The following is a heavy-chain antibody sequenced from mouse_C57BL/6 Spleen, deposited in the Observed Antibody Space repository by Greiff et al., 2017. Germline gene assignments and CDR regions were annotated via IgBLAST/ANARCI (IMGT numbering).Heavy chain of an antibody. CDR1: GYTFTDYY. D-gene: IGHD4-1*01. V-gene: IGHV1-26*01. CDR3: ARGELGGENY. J-gene: IGHJ2*01. CDR2: INPNNGGT. Sequence: EVQLQQSGPELVKPGASVKISCKASGYTFTDYYMNWVKQSHGKSLEWIGDINPNNGGTSYNQKFKGKATLTVDKSSSTAYMELRSLTSEDSAVYYCARGELGGENYWGQGTTLTVSS.